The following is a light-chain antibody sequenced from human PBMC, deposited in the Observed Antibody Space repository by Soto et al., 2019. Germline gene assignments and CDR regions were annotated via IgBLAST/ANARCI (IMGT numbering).Light chain of an antibody. V-gene: IGKV3-20*01. CDR3: LQDINYPWT. CDR2: GAS. J-gene: IGKJ1*01. CDR1: QSVSSSF. Sequence: EIVLTQSPGTLSLSPGERATLSCRASQSVSSSFLAWYQQKAGQAPRLLIYGASSRATGIPDRFSGSGSGTDFTLTISSLQPEDSATYYCLQDINYPWTFGQGTKVEIK.